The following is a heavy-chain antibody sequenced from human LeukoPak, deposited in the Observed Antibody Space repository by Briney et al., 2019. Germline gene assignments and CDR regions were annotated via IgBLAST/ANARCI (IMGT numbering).Heavy chain of an antibody. CDR1: GYTFTGYY. V-gene: IGHV1-2*02. J-gene: IGHJ6*03. CDR3: ARVMGVYASYYYYMDV. CDR2: INPNSGGT. D-gene: IGHD2-8*02. Sequence: GASVKVSCKASGYTFTGYYMHWVRQAPGQGLEWMGWINPNSGGTNYAQKFQGRVTMTRDTSISTAYMELSRLRSDDTAVYYCARVMGVYASYYYYMDVWGKGTTVTVSS.